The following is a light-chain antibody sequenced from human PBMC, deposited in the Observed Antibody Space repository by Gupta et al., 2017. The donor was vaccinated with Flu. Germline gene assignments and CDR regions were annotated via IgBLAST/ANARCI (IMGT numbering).Light chain of an antibody. CDR3: EHRYNWPPLI. V-gene: IGKV3-11*01. Sequence: EIVLTQSPATLSLSPGERATLSCRASQNINTYLAWYQQRPGQAPRLLIYDASNRATGVPARFSGSGSGTDFTLTIRSLGLEDFAVYYCEHRYNWPPLIFGPGTKVEI. CDR1: QNINTY. J-gene: IGKJ3*01. CDR2: DAS.